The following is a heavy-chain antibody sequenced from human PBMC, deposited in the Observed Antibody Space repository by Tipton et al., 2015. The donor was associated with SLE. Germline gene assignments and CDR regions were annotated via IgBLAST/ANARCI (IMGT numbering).Heavy chain of an antibody. J-gene: IGHJ3*01. V-gene: IGHV3-53*01. CDR3: ARVETSMGGVFDL. CDR1: GFIVSDKY. Sequence: QLVQSGGGLVQPGGSLRLSCAASGFIVSDKYMTWVRQAPGKGLEWVSVIFRGGSTYYADSVKGRFAISRDDSKNTLLLQMSSLRGEDTALYYCARVETSMGGVFDLWGQGTMVTVSS. D-gene: IGHD5-18*01. CDR2: IFRGGST.